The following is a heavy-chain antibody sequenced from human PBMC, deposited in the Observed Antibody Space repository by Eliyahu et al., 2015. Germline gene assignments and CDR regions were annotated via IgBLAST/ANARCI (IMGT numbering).Heavy chain of an antibody. J-gene: IGHJ4*02. CDR2: IIPIFGTA. V-gene: IGHV1-69*01. D-gene: IGHD1-26*01. Sequence: QVQLVQSGAEVXKPGSSXKVSCKXSGXXXSSYAISWVRQAPGQGLEWMGGIIPIFGTANYAQKFQGRVTITADESTSTAYMELSSLRSEDTAVYYCARDWGETSGSYYYYWGQGTLVTVSS. CDR1: GXXXSSYA. CDR3: ARDWGETSGSYYYY.